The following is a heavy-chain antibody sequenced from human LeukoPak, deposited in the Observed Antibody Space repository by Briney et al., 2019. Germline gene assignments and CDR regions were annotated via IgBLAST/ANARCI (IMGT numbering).Heavy chain of an antibody. Sequence: ASVKVSCKASGGTFSSYAISWVRQAPGKGLEWMGGFDPEDGETIYAQKFQGRVTMTEDTSTDTACMELSSLRSEDTAVYYCAAHSGSYIDEYYFDYWGQGTLVTVSS. J-gene: IGHJ4*02. V-gene: IGHV1-24*01. CDR3: AAHSGSYIDEYYFDY. CDR1: GGTFSSYA. D-gene: IGHD1-26*01. CDR2: FDPEDGET.